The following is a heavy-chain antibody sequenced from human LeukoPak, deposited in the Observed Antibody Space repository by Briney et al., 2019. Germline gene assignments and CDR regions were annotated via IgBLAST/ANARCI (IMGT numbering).Heavy chain of an antibody. Sequence: PGGSLRLSCAATGLTFSNYGMHWVRQAPGKGLEWVAVISYDGSNKYYADSVKGRFTISRDNSKNTLYLQMNSLRAEDTAVYYCAKAESGWETDGFDIWGQGTMVTVSS. V-gene: IGHV3-30*18. CDR3: AKAESGWETDGFDI. CDR2: ISYDGSNK. CDR1: GLTFSNYG. J-gene: IGHJ3*02. D-gene: IGHD6-19*01.